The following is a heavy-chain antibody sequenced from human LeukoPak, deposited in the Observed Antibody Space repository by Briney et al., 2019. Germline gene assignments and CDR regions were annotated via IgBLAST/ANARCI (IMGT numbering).Heavy chain of an antibody. D-gene: IGHD2-2*01. Sequence: PGGSLRLSCAASGFPFSNHAMSWVRQAPGKGLEWVSAISGSGGSTYYADSVKGRFTISRDNSKNTLYLQMNSLRAEDTAVYYCAKTSLVPAAISPYYFDYWGQGTLVTVSS. J-gene: IGHJ4*02. CDR1: GFPFSNHA. V-gene: IGHV3-23*01. CDR2: ISGSGGST. CDR3: AKTSLVPAAISPYYFDY.